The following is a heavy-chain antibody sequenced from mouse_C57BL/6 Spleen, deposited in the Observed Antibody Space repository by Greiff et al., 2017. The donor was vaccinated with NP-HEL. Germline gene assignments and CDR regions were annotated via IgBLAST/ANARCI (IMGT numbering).Heavy chain of an antibody. D-gene: IGHD2-2*01. V-gene: IGHV1-69*01. CDR2: IDPSDSYT. Sequence: QVQLQQPGAELVMPGASVKLSCKASGYTFTSYWMHWVKQRPGQGLEWIGEIDPSDSYTNYNQKFKGKSTLTVDKSSSTAYMQLSSLTSEDSAVYYCAVYGYSFAYWGQGTLVTVSA. J-gene: IGHJ3*01. CDR3: AVYGYSFAY. CDR1: GYTFTSYW.